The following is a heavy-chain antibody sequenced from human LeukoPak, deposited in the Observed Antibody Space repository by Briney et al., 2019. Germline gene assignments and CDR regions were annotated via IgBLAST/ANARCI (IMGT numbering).Heavy chain of an antibody. CDR2: INPNSGGT. Sequence: ASVKVSCKSSGYTFTGYYLHWVRQAPGQGLEWVGWINPNSGGTNYAQKFQGRVTKTRDKSITKVYMELSRLRSDDTAVYYCSREDYWGQGTLVTVSS. CDR1: GYTFTGYY. J-gene: IGHJ4*02. CDR3: SREDY. V-gene: IGHV1-2*02.